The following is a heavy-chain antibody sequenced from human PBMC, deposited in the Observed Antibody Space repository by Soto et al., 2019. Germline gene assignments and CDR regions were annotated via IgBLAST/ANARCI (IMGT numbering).Heavy chain of an antibody. CDR2: IYYSGIT. D-gene: IGHD6-25*01. J-gene: IGHJ4*02. CDR3: ARVGLGGSLDY. CDR1: GGSISSGDCY. Sequence: PSETLSLTCTVSGGSISSGDCYWSWIRQPPGKGLELIVYIYYSGITYYNPSLKSRVTISVDTSKKQFSLKLSSVTAADTAVYYCARVGLGGSLDYWGPGTLVTVSS. V-gene: IGHV4-30-4*01.